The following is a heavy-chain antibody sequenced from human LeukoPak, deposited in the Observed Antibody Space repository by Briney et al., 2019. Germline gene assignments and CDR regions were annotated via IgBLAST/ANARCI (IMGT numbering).Heavy chain of an antibody. CDR1: GFTFSSYS. CDR3: ARDRGSNDYGGYGNYYYYGMDV. CDR2: ISSSSSTI. V-gene: IGHV3-48*02. J-gene: IGHJ6*02. Sequence: GSLRLSCAASGFTFSSYSMNWVRQAPGKGLEWVSYISSSSSTIYYADSVKGRFTISRDNAKNSLYLQMNSLRDEDTAVYYCARDRGSNDYGGYGNYYYYGMDVWGQGTTVTVSS. D-gene: IGHD4-17*01.